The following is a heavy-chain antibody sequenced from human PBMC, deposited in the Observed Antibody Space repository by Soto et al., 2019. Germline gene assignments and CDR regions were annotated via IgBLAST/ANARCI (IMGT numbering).Heavy chain of an antibody. Sequence: SETLSLTCTVSGGSISSGGYYWSWIRQHPGKGLEWIGYIYYSGSTYYNPSLKSRVTISVDTSKNQFSLKLSSVTAADKAVYYCAAMVRGVIITRNFDYWGQGTLVTVSS. CDR3: AAMVRGVIITRNFDY. J-gene: IGHJ4*02. V-gene: IGHV4-31*03. CDR1: GGSISSGGYY. D-gene: IGHD3-10*01. CDR2: IYYSGST.